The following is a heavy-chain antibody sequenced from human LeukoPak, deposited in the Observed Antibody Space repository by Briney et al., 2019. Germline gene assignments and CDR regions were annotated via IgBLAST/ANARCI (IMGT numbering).Heavy chain of an antibody. CDR2: ISGSGDST. J-gene: IGHJ6*03. V-gene: IGHV3-23*01. Sequence: GGSLRLSCAASGFTFSSYAMSWARQAPGKGLEWVSTISGSGDSTYYADSVKGRFTISRDNSNNTLYLQTNSLRAEDTAVYYCARGGYDFWSGSPEYMDVWGKGTTVTVSS. CDR1: GFTFSSYA. CDR3: ARGGYDFWSGSPEYMDV. D-gene: IGHD3-3*01.